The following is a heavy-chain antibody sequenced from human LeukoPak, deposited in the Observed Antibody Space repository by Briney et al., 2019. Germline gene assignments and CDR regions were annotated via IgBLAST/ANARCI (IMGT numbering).Heavy chain of an antibody. CDR1: GFTFSSYE. CDR2: ISSSGTTI. CDR3: ARKYCSTTSCPFDN. Sequence: GGSLRLSCAASGFTFSSYEMNWVRQAPGKGLQWVSDISSSGTTIYYADSVKGRFTISRDNAKNSLYLQMNSLRAEDTAVYYCARKYCSTTSCPFDNWGQGTLVTVSS. D-gene: IGHD2-2*01. V-gene: IGHV3-48*03. J-gene: IGHJ4*02.